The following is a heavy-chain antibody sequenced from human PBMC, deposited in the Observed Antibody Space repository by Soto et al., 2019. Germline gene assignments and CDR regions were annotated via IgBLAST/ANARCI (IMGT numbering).Heavy chain of an antibody. V-gene: IGHV2-70*01. J-gene: IGHJ4*02. CDR1: GFSLSTDGMC. Sequence: GSGPTLVNPTQTLTLTCAFSGFSLSTDGMCVSWIRQPPGKALEWLALIDWEDDKYYNASLKTRLTISKDTSKSQVVLTMTNMDPEETASYYCARAAFYYDVGGSSQGYYFDYWGQGTLVTVSS. CDR2: IDWEDDK. CDR3: ARAAFYYDVGGSSQGYYFDY. D-gene: IGHD3-22*01.